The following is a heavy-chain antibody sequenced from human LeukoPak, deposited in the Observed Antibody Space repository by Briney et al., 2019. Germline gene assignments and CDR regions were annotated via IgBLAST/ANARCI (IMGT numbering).Heavy chain of an antibody. Sequence: PGGSLRLSCAASGFTFNNFEFSWVRQAPGKGLEWVAYIDTSGRNMFYVNSVKGRFTVSRDNARNSLFLQMNSLRAKDTAVYYCARDTFDRGGDCYDNWGQGTLVTVST. D-gene: IGHD2-21*01. CDR3: ARDTFDRGGDCYDN. J-gene: IGHJ4*02. CDR2: IDTSGRNM. V-gene: IGHV3-48*03. CDR1: GFTFNNFE.